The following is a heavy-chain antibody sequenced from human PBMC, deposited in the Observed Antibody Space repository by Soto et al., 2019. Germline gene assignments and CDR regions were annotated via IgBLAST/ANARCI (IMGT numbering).Heavy chain of an antibody. V-gene: IGHV3-21*01. CDR2: ISSSSSYI. J-gene: IGHJ4*02. CDR1: GFTFSSYS. CDR3: ARGGATVGTGFDY. Sequence: EVQQVESGGGLVKPGGSLRLSCAASGFTFSSYSMNWVRQAPGKGLEWVSSISSSSSYIYYADSVKGRFTISRDNAKNSLYLQMNSLRAEDTAVYYCARGGATVGTGFDYWGQGTLVTVSS. D-gene: IGHD2-15*01.